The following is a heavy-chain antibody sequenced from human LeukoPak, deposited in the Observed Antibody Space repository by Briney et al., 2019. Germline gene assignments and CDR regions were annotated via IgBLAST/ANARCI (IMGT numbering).Heavy chain of an antibody. D-gene: IGHD6-19*01. Sequence: GRSLRLSCAASGFSFTSYGMHWVRQAPGKGLEWVAVISYDGRDKFYTDSVKGRFTISRDNSKNTLYLQMNSLRAEDTAVYYCAKGASGWPNNWFDPWGQGTLVTVSS. J-gene: IGHJ5*02. V-gene: IGHV3-30*18. CDR1: GFSFTSYG. CDR2: ISYDGRDK. CDR3: AKGASGWPNNWFDP.